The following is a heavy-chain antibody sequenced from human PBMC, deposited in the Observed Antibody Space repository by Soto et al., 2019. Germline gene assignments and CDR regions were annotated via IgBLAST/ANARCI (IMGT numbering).Heavy chain of an antibody. Sequence: SVKVSCKASGGTFSTSSINWLRQAPGQRPEWMGNILPIFGTADYAQKFQDRVTITADKSTDTAYMELRSLFSEDTAVYYCATQVGYGTFDYWGQGTLVTVSS. CDR3: ATQVGYGTFDY. V-gene: IGHV1-69*06. J-gene: IGHJ4*02. D-gene: IGHD2-2*03. CDR1: GGTFSTSS. CDR2: ILPIFGTA.